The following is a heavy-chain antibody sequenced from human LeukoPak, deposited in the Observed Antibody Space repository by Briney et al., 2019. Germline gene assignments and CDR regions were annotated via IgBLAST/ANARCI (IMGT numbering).Heavy chain of an antibody. V-gene: IGHV4-34*01. D-gene: IGHD4-17*01. Sequence: SETLSLTCAVYGGSFRGYYWSWIRQPPGKGLEWIEEINHSGSTNYNPSLKSRVTISVDTSKNQFSLKLSSVTAADTAVYSCARGRYGDYERYFDYWGQGTLVTVSS. CDR1: GGSFRGYY. J-gene: IGHJ4*02. CDR2: INHSGST. CDR3: ARGRYGDYERYFDY.